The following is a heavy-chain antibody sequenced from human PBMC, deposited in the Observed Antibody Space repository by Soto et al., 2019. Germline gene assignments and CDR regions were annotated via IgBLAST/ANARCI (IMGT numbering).Heavy chain of an antibody. Sequence: QVQLQESGPGLVKPSQTLSLTCTVSGGSISSGGYYWSWIRQHPGKGLEWIGYIYYSGSTYYNPALKRRVPXSXGAXKNQFSLKLSSVTAADTAVYYCARGGVVVVNPLDYWGQGTLVTVSS. CDR1: GGSISSGGYY. J-gene: IGHJ4*02. CDR2: IYYSGST. D-gene: IGHD2-15*01. CDR3: ARGGVVVVNPLDY. V-gene: IGHV4-31*03.